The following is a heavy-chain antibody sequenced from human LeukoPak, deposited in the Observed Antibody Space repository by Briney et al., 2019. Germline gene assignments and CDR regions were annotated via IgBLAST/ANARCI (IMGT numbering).Heavy chain of an antibody. D-gene: IGHD6-19*01. J-gene: IGHJ4*02. CDR3: ARDLEGVAGTASTFDY. CDR2: ISTSSSYI. CDR1: GGSISSYY. V-gene: IGHV3-21*01. Sequence: PSETLSFTCTVSGGSISSYYWSWIRQAPGKGLEWVSSISTSSSYIYYADSVKGRFTISRDNAKNSLYLQMNSLRADDTAVYYCARDLEGVAGTASTFDYWGQGTLVTVSS.